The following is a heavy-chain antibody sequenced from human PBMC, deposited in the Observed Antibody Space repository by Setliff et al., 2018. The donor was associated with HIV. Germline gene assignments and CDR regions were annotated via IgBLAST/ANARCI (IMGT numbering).Heavy chain of an antibody. CDR3: AREEPALLSVFALGH. CDR1: GFTFSAYS. J-gene: IGHJ4*02. CDR2: ISYDGKSI. Sequence: LRLSCAASGFTFSAYSFHWVRQAPGKGLEWVAVISYDGKSIQYADSVKGRFTVSRDNSRKTLYLQMSSLRTGDTAVYYCAREEPALLSVFALGHWGQGTLVTVSS. D-gene: IGHD3-16*01. V-gene: IGHV3-30*04.